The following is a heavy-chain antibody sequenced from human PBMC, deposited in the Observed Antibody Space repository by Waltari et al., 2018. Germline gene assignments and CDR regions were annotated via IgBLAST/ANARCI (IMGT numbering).Heavy chain of an antibody. Sequence: QVQLQQWGAGLLKPSETLSLTCGESGASFGDFYWSWIRQAPGKGLEWIGDITHTGDSNINPSLKSRLTISVDTSKRQFSLELTSVTPADTAVYYCGRAPATSWFGYSVYWGQGTVVTVSS. D-gene: IGHD2-2*01. V-gene: IGHV4-34*01. J-gene: IGHJ4*02. CDR3: GRAPATSWFGYSVY. CDR2: ITHTGDS. CDR1: GASFGDFY.